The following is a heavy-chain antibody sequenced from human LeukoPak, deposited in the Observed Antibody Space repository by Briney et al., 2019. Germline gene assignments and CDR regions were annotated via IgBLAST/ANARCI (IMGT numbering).Heavy chain of an antibody. J-gene: IGHJ6*02. CDR1: GGSISSYY. V-gene: IGHV4-59*01. D-gene: IGHD3-22*01. CDR3: ASWGWLSFYYGMDV. Sequence: SETLSLTCTVSGGSISSYYWSWIRQPPGKGLEWIGYIYYSGSTNYNPSLKSRVTISVDTSKNQFSLKLSSVTAADTAVYYCASWGWLSFYYGMDVWGQGTTVTVS. CDR2: IYYSGST.